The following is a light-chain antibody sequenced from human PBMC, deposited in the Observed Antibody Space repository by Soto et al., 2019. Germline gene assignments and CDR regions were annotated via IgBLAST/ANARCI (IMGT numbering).Light chain of an antibody. Sequence: QPVLTQSPSASASLGASVKLTCTLSSGHSTYAIAWHQQQPEKGPRYLMRVNSDGSHTKGDGIPDRFSGSASGAERYLTISSLQSEDEADYYCQTWATGLRVFAGGTKLTVL. CDR2: VNSDGSH. CDR1: SGHSTYA. V-gene: IGLV4-69*01. CDR3: QTWATGLRV. J-gene: IGLJ3*02.